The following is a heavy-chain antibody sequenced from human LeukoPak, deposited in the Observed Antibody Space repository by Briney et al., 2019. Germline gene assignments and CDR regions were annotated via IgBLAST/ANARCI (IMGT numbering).Heavy chain of an antibody. CDR2: IYYSGST. D-gene: IGHD1-14*01. CDR1: GGSISSSSYY. J-gene: IGHJ3*02. V-gene: IGHV4-39*07. Sequence: PSETLSLTCTVSGGSISSSSYYWGWIRQPPGKGLEWIGSIYYSGSTYYNPSLKSRVTISVDTSKNQFSLKLSSVTAADTAVYYCARLPERLPEDAFDIWGQGTMVTVSS. CDR3: ARLPERLPEDAFDI.